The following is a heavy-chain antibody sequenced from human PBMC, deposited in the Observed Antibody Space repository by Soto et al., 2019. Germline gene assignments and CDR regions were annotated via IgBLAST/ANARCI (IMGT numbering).Heavy chain of an antibody. CDR2: IGGSGIST. CDR3: VKPPVITASYYYYDMDV. V-gene: IGHV3-23*01. J-gene: IGHJ6*02. D-gene: IGHD4-4*01. CDR1: GFTFSGYA. Sequence: EVQLLESGGDLVQPGGSLRLSCAASGFTFSGYAMSWVRQAPGKGLEWVSYIGGSGISTYYTDSVKGRFTISRDNSKNTVFLQMNSLRDEDTAVYYCVKPPVITASYYYYDMDVWGQGTTVTVSS.